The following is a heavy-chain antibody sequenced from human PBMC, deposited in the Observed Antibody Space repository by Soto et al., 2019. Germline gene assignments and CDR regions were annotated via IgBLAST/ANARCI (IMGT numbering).Heavy chain of an antibody. V-gene: IGHV3-15*01. J-gene: IGHJ6*02. CDR3: TTNSVTNFYYYGMEV. Sequence: EVQLVESGGGLVKPGGSLRLSCEASGFTFSNAWMTWVRQAPGKGLEWDGRIKTNIDGGRIDYAAPVKGRFTISRDDSKNTLYLQMNSLKTEDTAVYYCTTNSVTNFYYYGMEVWGLGTTVTVSS. CDR1: GFTFSNAW. CDR2: IKTNIDGGRI.